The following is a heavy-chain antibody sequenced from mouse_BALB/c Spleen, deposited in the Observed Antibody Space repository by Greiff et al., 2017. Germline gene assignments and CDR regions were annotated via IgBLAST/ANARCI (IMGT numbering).Heavy chain of an antibody. CDR2: INPSNGGT. CDR1: GYTFTSYY. J-gene: IGHJ3*01. CDR3: TREGDGNYNFAY. V-gene: IGHV1S81*02. Sequence: QVQLQQPGAELVKPGASVKLSCKASGYTFTSYYMYWVKQRPGQGLEWIGGINPSNGGTNFNEKFKSKATLTVDKSSSTAYMQLSSLTSEDSAVYYCTREGDGNYNFAYWGQGTLVTVSA. D-gene: IGHD2-1*01.